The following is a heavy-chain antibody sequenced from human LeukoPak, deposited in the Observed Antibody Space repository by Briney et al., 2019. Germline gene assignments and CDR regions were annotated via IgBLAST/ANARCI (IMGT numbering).Heavy chain of an antibody. D-gene: IGHD3-10*01. CDR3: ARTYGSGSFNWFDP. J-gene: IGHJ5*02. V-gene: IGHV4-38-2*02. CDR2: IYHSGST. Sequence: SETLSLTCTVSGYSISSGYYWGWIRPPPGKGLKWIGNIYHSGSTYYNPSLKSRVSISIDTSKNQFSLKLSSVTVADTAVYYCARTYGSGSFNWFDPWGQGTLVTVSS. CDR1: GYSISSGYY.